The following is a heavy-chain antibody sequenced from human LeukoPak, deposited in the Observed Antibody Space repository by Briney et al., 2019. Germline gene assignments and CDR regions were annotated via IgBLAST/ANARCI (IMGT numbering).Heavy chain of an antibody. V-gene: IGHV3-7*01. CDR3: ARGPSSIAARPDWFDP. CDR2: IKQDGSEK. CDR1: GFTFSSYW. D-gene: IGHD6-6*01. Sequence: PGGSLRLSCAASGFTFSSYWMGWVRQAPGKGLEWVANIKQDGSEKYYVDSVKGRFTISRDNAKNSLYLQMNSLRAEDTAVYYCARGPSSIAARPDWFDPWGQGTLVTVSS. J-gene: IGHJ5*02.